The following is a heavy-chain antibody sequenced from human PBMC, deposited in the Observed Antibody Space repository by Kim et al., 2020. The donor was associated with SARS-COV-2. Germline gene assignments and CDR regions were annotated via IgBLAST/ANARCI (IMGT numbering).Heavy chain of an antibody. J-gene: IGHJ3*02. V-gene: IGHV3-30*02. D-gene: IGHD3-3*01. Sequence: GRFTISRDNSKNTLYLQMNSLRAEDTAVYYCAKDDRYYDFWSGYLDAFDIWGQGTMVTVSS. CDR3: AKDDRYYDFWSGYLDAFDI.